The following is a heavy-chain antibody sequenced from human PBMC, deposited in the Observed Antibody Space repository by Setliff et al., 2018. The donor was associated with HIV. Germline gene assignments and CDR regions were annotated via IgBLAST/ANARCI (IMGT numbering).Heavy chain of an antibody. CDR1: GGNFDTYG. V-gene: IGHV1-69*13. D-gene: IGHD2-2*01. J-gene: IGHJ3*02. Sequence: SVKVSCKASGGNFDTYGISWVRQAPGQGLEWMGGIIPVFNTSKYLQKFQGSVTITADESTSTVYMEVGSLMSEDSVVYYCARGVPADAYAFDIWGQGTLVTVSS. CDR3: ARGVPADAYAFDI. CDR2: IIPVFNTS.